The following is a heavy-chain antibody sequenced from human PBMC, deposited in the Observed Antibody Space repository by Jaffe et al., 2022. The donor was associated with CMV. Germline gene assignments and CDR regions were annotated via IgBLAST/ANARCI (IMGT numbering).Heavy chain of an antibody. Sequence: EVQLVESGGGLVQPGGSLRLSCAASGFTFRTYLMSWVRQAPGKGLEWVANIKQGGSERYYLDSVEGRFTISRDNAKNSLYLQMNSLRAEDTAVYYCARVGYYYESGGHFQPGPFDHWGQGALVTVSS. CDR2: IKQGGSER. CDR3: ARVGYYYESGGHFQPGPFDH. V-gene: IGHV3-7*01. CDR1: GFTFRTYL. D-gene: IGHD3-22*01. J-gene: IGHJ4*02.